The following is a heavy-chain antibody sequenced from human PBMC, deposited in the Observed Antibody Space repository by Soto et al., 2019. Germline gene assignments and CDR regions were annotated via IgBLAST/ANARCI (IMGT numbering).Heavy chain of an antibody. CDR1: GFTFSSYG. Sequence: GGSLRLSCAASGFTFSSYGMHWVRQAPGKGLEWVAVISYDGSNKYYADTVKGRFTISRDNSKNTLYLQMNSLRAEDTAVYYCAKDPRGSHIWGSYRRYEYFDYWGQGTLVTVSS. V-gene: IGHV3-30*18. J-gene: IGHJ4*02. CDR3: AKDPRGSHIWGSYRRYEYFDY. CDR2: ISYDGSNK. D-gene: IGHD3-16*02.